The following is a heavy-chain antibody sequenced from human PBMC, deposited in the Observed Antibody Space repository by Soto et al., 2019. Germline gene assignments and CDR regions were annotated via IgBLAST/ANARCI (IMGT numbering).Heavy chain of an antibody. CDR1: GFSFSSYG. CDR3: AKSDPRDFWSGFFSAFDI. V-gene: IGHV3-30*18. CDR2: ISYDGSNK. J-gene: IGHJ3*02. D-gene: IGHD3-3*01. Sequence: QVQLVESGGGVVQPGRSLRLSCAASGFSFSSYGMHWVRQAPGKGLEWVAVISYDGSNKYYADSVKGRFTISRDNSKNTLYLQMNSLRAEDTAVYYCAKSDPRDFWSGFFSAFDIRGQGTMVTVSS.